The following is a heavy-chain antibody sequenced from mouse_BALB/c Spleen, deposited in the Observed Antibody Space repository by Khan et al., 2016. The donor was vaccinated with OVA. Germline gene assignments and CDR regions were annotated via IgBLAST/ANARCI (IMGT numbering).Heavy chain of an antibody. J-gene: IGHJ2*01. CDR1: GFTFSSYG. CDR3: ATSYYYGYYFDY. Sequence: EVQGVESGGSLVQPGGSRKLSCAASGFTFSSYGMHWVRQAPEKGLEWVAYISGDSSTIYYADTVKGRFTISRDNPKNTLFLQMTSLMSEETAMYYCATSYYYGYYFDYWGPGTTLTVSS. V-gene: IGHV5-17*02. D-gene: IGHD1-1*01. CDR2: ISGDSSTI.